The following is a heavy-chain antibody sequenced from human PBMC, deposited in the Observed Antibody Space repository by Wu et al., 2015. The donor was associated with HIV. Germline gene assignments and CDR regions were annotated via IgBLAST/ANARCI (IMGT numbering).Heavy chain of an antibody. J-gene: IGHJ4*02. V-gene: IGHV1-69*12. CDR2: IIPISSTP. CDR3: ARDTNYYGSGSYRY. D-gene: IGHD3-10*01. CDR1: GGTFSSYA. Sequence: QVQLVQSGAEVKKPGSSVRVSCKASGGTFSSYAFSWVRQAPGQGLEWMGGIIPISSTPDYAQKFQGRITITADESTRTTYMELSSLRSEDTAIYFCARDTNYYGSGSYRYWGQGTLVTVSS.